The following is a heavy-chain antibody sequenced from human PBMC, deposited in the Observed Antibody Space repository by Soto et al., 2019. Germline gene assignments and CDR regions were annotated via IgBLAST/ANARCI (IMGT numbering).Heavy chain of an antibody. CDR2: IDDTGST. J-gene: IGHJ6*03. D-gene: IGHD3-3*01. CDR1: GDSISSSY. Sequence: QVQLQESGPGLVKPSETLSLTCTVSGDSISSSYWNWIRQAPGKGLEWIGYIDDTGSTNYNPSLKMRVILSVGPSSNQYPLKLSSVTAADTAVYYCARGVLEWLLRDSYYYYMDVWGKGTTVTVSS. CDR3: ARGVLEWLLRDSYYYYMDV. V-gene: IGHV4-59*01.